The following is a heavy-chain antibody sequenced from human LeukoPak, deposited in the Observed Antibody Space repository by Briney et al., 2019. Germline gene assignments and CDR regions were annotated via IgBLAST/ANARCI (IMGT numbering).Heavy chain of an antibody. V-gene: IGHV4-39*02. D-gene: IGHD3-10*01. J-gene: IGHJ4*02. CDR1: SASISSGPYY. Sequence: SETLSLTCTVSSASISSGPYYWAWVRQSPGKGLEWIWRISYSGTTYYNPSLESRVTISVDTSKNHFSLKLSSVTAADTAVYYCAANSADYNTLGSSYKVWGQGTLVTVSS. CDR2: ISYSGTT. CDR3: AANSADYNTLGSSYKV.